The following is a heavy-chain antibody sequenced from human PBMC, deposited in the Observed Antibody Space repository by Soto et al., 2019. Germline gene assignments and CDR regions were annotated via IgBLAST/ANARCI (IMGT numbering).Heavy chain of an antibody. J-gene: IGHJ4*02. CDR2: ISYDGSNT. CDR3: ARDRGDIVLMVYAIPYEEYYFDY. CDR1: GFKFSNYA. V-gene: IGHV3-30-3*01. D-gene: IGHD2-8*01. Sequence: GVSLRLSCAASGFKFSNYAMSWVRQAPGKGLEWVSLISYDGSNTYYADSVKGRFTISRDNSKNTLYLQMNSLRAEDTAVYYCARDRGDIVLMVYAIPYEEYYFDYWGQGTLVTVSS.